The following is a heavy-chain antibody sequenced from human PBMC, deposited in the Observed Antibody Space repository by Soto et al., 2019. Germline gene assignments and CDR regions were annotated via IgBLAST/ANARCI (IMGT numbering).Heavy chain of an antibody. V-gene: IGHV3-23*01. CDR3: DCAYPPYYFDY. CDR2: ISGSGGST. Sequence: EVQLLESGGGLVQPGGSLRLSCAASGFTFSSYAMSWVRQAPGKGLEWVSAISGSGGSTYYADSVKGRFTISRDNSKNTLYLQMNSLRVEDTAVDYCDCAYPPYYFDYWGQGTLVTVSS. CDR1: GFTFSSYA. J-gene: IGHJ4*02.